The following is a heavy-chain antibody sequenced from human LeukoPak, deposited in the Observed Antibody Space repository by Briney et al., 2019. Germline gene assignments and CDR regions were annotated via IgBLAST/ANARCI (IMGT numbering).Heavy chain of an antibody. Sequence: QPGGSLRLSCAASGFTFSSYWMSWVRQAPGKGLGWVANINQDGSVKHYVDSVKGRFIISRDNANNSLYLQMNSLRAEDTAGYYCARDASPHCSSTSCYSWFDPWGQGTLVTVSS. CDR3: ARDASPHCSSTSCYSWFDP. CDR2: INQDGSVK. V-gene: IGHV3-7*05. D-gene: IGHD2-2*01. J-gene: IGHJ5*02. CDR1: GFTFSSYW.